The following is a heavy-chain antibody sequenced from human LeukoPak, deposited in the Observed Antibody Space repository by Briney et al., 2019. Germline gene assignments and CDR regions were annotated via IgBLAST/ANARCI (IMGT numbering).Heavy chain of an antibody. CDR1: GYTFTSYD. CDR2: MNPNSGNT. Sequence: ASVKVSCKASGYTFTSYDINWVRQATGQGLEWMGWMNPNSGNTGYAQKFQGRVTITRNTSISTAYMELSSLRSEDTAVYYCARDVGDIVVVVAASLDYWGQGTLVTVSS. CDR3: ARDVGDIVVVVAASLDY. J-gene: IGHJ4*02. V-gene: IGHV1-8*03. D-gene: IGHD2-15*01.